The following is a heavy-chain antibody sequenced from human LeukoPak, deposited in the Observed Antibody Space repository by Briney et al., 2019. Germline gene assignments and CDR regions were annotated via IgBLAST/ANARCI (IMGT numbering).Heavy chain of an antibody. CDR1: GFTFSSNW. V-gene: IGHV3-74*03. Sequence: PGGSLRLSCAASGFTFSSNWMHWVRQAPGKGLVWVSGIKSDGSITTYADSVKGRFTISRDNAENTLYLQMNSLRAEDTAVYYCARGRYYGMDVWGQGTTVTVSS. J-gene: IGHJ6*02. CDR3: ARGRYYGMDV. CDR2: IKSDGSIT.